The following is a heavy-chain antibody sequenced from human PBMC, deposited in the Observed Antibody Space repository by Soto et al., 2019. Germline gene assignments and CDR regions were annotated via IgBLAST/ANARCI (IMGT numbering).Heavy chain of an antibody. V-gene: IGHV4-34*01. J-gene: IGHJ6*02. Sequence: SETLSFTVAVYDGSFTDNYWTWIRQPPGKGLEWIGEITHTGLFDSNPSLYSRATISVDTTKNHFPLKLSSAPTPHTALYYCARECQRRSAACRGHGYYGMDVWGQGTTATVSS. CDR3: ARECQRRSAACRGHGYYGMDV. CDR2: ITHTGLF. CDR1: DGSFTDNY. D-gene: IGHD6-25*01.